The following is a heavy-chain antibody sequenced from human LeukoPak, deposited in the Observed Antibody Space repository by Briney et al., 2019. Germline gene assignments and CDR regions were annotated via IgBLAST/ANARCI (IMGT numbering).Heavy chain of an antibody. CDR2: ISYDGGNK. V-gene: IGHV3-30-3*01. J-gene: IGHJ4*02. CDR3: ARDGGMSVATINGPDY. CDR1: GFTFSSYA. Sequence: GGSLRLSCAASGFTFSSYAMRWVRQAPGKGLEWVAVISYDGGNKYYADSVKGRFTISRDNSKNTLYLQMNSLRAEDTAVYYCARDGGMSVATINGPDYWGQGTLVTVSS. D-gene: IGHD5-24*01.